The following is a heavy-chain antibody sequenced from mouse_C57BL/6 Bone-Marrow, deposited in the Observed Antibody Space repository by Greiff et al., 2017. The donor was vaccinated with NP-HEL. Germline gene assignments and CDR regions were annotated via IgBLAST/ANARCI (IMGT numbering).Heavy chain of an antibody. Sequence: VQLQQSGPELVKPGASVKISCKASGYTFTDYYINWVKQRPGQGLEWIGWIYPGSGNTKYNEKFKGKATLTVDTSSSTAYMQLSSLTSEDSAVYFGASTPFYYYGSSYFDYWGQGTTLTVSS. D-gene: IGHD1-1*01. CDR1: GYTFTDYY. J-gene: IGHJ2*01. CDR3: ASTPFYYYGSSYFDY. CDR2: IYPGSGNT. V-gene: IGHV1-84*01.